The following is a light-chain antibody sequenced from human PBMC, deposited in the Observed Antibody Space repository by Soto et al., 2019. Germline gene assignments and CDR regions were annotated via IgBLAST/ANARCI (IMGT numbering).Light chain of an antibody. J-gene: IGLJ1*01. CDR3: CSYAGSTTYV. CDR2: DVS. V-gene: IGLV2-23*02. Sequence: QSALTQPASVSGSPRQSITISCTGTSSDVGSYDLVSWYQQHPGKAPKLIIYDVSKRPSGVSSRFSGSKSGNTASLTISGLPAEDEADYYCCSYAGSTTYVFGTGTKLTVL. CDR1: SSDVGSYDL.